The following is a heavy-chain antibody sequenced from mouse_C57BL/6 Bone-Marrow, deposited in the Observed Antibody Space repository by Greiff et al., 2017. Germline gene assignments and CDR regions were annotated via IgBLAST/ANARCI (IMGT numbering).Heavy chain of an antibody. V-gene: IGHV5-9-1*02. CDR2: ISSGGDYI. CDR3: TRVYYGSSYYAMDY. J-gene: IGHJ4*01. D-gene: IGHD1-1*01. CDR1: GFTFSSYA. Sequence: EVKLMESGEGLVKPGGSLKLSCAASGFTFSSYAMSWVRQTPEKRLEWVAYISSGGDYIYYADTVKGRFTISRDNARNTLYLQISSLKSEDTAMYYCTRVYYGSSYYAMDYWGQGTSVTVSS.